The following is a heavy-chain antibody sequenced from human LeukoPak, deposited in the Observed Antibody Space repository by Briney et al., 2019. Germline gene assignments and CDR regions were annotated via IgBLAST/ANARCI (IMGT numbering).Heavy chain of an antibody. CDR2: INHSGST. D-gene: IGHD2-2*02. CDR3: ARGNTRGGYCSSTSCYKYYYYYGMDV. CDR1: GGSFSGYY. J-gene: IGHJ6*02. Sequence: SETLSLTCAVYGGSFSGYYWSWICQPPGKGLEWIGEINHSGSTNYNPSLKSRVTISVDTSKNQFSLKLSSVTAADTAVYYCARGNTRGGYCSSTSCYKYYYYYGMDVWGQGTTVTVSS. V-gene: IGHV4-34*01.